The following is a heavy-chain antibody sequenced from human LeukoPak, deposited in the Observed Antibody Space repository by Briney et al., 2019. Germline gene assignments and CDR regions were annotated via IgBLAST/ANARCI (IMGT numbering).Heavy chain of an antibody. J-gene: IGHJ6*03. V-gene: IGHV1-69*13. CDR2: IIPIFGTA. Sequence: GASVNVSFKASVGTFSSYAISWVRQAPGQGLEWMGGIIPIFGTANYAQKFQGRVTITADESTSTAYMELSSLRSEDTAVYYCARYYSDYYYMDVWGKGTTVTVSS. D-gene: IGHD4-11*01. CDR3: ARYYSDYYYMDV. CDR1: VGTFSSYA.